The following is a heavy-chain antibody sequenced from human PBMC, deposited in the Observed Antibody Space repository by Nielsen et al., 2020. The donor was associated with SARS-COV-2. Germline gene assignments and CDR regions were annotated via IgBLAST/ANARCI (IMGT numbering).Heavy chain of an antibody. D-gene: IGHD6-13*01. Sequence: GESLKISCAASGFTFTRHWMSWVRQAPGKGLEWVSSISSSSSYIYYADSVKGRFTISRDNAKNSLYLQMNSLRAEDTAVYYCARGGYSSDYWGQGTLVTVSS. V-gene: IGHV3-21*01. CDR3: ARGGYSSDY. CDR2: ISSSSSYI. CDR1: GFTFTRHW. J-gene: IGHJ4*02.